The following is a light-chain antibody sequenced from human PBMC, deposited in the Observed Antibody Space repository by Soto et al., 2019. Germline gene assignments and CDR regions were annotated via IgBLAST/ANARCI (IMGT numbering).Light chain of an antibody. V-gene: IGKV3-20*01. CDR3: QQYGRSPRT. CDR2: GAS. J-gene: IGKJ1*01. CDR1: QSVSSSY. Sequence: EIVLTQSRCTLALSPGERATLSCMASQSVSSSYLAWYQQKPGQAPRLLIYGASSRATGIPDRFSGSGSGTDFTLTISRLEPEDFAVYYCQQYGRSPRTFGQGTKVDIK.